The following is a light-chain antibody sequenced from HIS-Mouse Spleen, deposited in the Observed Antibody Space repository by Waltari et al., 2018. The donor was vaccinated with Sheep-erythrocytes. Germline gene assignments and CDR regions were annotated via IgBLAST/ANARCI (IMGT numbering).Light chain of an antibody. Sequence: QSALTQPASVSGSPGQSITISCPGTSRDVGSYNLVSWYQPHPGKAPKLMIYEGSKRPSGVSNRFSGSKSGNTASLTISGLQAEDEADYYCCSYAGSSTPWVFGGGTKLTVL. V-gene: IGLV2-23*01. J-gene: IGLJ3*02. CDR2: EGS. CDR3: CSYAGSSTPWV. CDR1: SRDVGSYNL.